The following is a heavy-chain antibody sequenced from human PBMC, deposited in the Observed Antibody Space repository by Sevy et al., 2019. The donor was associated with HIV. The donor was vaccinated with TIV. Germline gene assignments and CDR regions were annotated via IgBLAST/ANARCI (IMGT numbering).Heavy chain of an antibody. CDR3: ARHCSGGSCYSLLPHDYYGRDV. CDR1: GFTFNMYW. J-gene: IGHJ6*02. Sequence: GGSLRLSCAASGFTFNMYWMTWVRQAPGKGLEWVANIKEDGSERNYLDSVKGRFTISRDNAKESLYLQINSLRAEDTAVYYCARHCSGGSCYSLLPHDYYGRDVWGQGTTVTVSS. V-gene: IGHV3-7*01. D-gene: IGHD2-15*01. CDR2: IKEDGSER.